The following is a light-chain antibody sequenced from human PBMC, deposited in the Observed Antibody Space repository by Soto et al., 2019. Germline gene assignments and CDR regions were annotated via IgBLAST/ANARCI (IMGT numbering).Light chain of an antibody. CDR2: EGT. J-gene: IGLJ3*02. CDR3: CSYAGSSTWM. CDR1: SSDVGRYNF. V-gene: IGLV2-23*01. Sequence: QSALTQPASVSGSPGQSITISCTGTSSDVGRYNFVSWYQQHPGKAPKVMICEGTKRPSGVSNRFSGSKSGNTASLTISGIQAEDEADYYCCSYAGSSTWMFGGGTKLTVL.